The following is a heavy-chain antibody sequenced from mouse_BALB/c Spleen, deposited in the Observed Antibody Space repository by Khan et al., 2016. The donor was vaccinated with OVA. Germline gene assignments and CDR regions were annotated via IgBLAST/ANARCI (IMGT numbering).Heavy chain of an antibody. CDR1: GYTFTDYA. Sequence: QVQLKQSGAELVRPGASVTLSCKASGYTFTDYAIYWVKQTPVHGLEWIGTIDPETGGTAYNQKFKGKATLTPDKSSSTAYMELRSLTSEDSSVYYCTRGRVTRVAHFDYWGQGTTLTVSS. CDR2: IDPETGGT. D-gene: IGHD1-1*01. J-gene: IGHJ2*01. V-gene: IGHV1-15*01. CDR3: TRGRVTRVAHFDY.